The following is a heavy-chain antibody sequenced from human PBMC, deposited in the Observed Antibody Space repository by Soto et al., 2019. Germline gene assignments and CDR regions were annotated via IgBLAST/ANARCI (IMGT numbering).Heavy chain of an antibody. CDR3: TTVPPGYYGSGSYGENAFDI. CDR2: IKSKTDGGTT. J-gene: IGHJ3*02. CDR1: GFPFSNAW. D-gene: IGHD3-10*01. Sequence: GGSLRLSCAASGFPFSNAWMNWVRTAPGKGLEWVGRIKSKTDGGTTDYAAPVKGRFTISRDDSKNTLYLQMNSLKTEDTAVYYCTTVPPGYYGSGSYGENAFDIWGQGTMVTVSS. V-gene: IGHV3-15*07.